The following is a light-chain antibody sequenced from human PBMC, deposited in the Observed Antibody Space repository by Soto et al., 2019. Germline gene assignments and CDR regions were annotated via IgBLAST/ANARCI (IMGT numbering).Light chain of an antibody. CDR1: QSVLYSSNNKNY. V-gene: IGKV4-1*01. J-gene: IGKJ1*01. Sequence: DIVMTQSPDSLAVSLGERATINCKSSQSVLYSSNNKNYLAWYQQKPGQPPKLLIYWASTRESGVPDRFSGSGSGTDFPLTLSSLEAEEWGVFYFQQYYSTPRAFRPGTKVEIK. CDR3: QQYYSTPRA. CDR2: WAS.